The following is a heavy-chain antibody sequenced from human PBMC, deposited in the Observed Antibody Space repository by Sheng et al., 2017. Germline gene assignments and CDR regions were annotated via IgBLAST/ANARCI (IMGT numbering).Heavy chain of an antibody. CDR2: ISSSSSYI. CDR3: ARDGSSSSVYSVY. D-gene: IGHD6-6*01. V-gene: IGHV3-21*01. CDR1: GFTFSSYS. Sequence: EVQLVESGGGLVKPGGSLRLSCAASGFTFSSYSMNWVRQAPGKGLEWVSSISSSSSYIYYADSVKGRFTISRDNAKNSLYLQMNSLRAEDTAVYYCARDGSSSSVYSVYWGQGTLVTVSS. J-gene: IGHJ4*02.